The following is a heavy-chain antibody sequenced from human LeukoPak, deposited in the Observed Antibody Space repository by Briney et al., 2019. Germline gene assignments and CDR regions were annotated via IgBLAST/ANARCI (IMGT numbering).Heavy chain of an antibody. D-gene: IGHD5-18*01. CDR2: ISSSSSYT. Sequence: PGGSLRLSCAASGFTFSDYYMSWIRQAPGKGLEWVSYISSSSSYTDYADSVKGRFTISRDNARNSLYPQMNTLRAEDTAVYYCARTRGYGYGYVYWGQGTLVTVSS. CDR1: GFTFSDYY. V-gene: IGHV3-11*03. CDR3: ARTRGYGYGYVY. J-gene: IGHJ4*02.